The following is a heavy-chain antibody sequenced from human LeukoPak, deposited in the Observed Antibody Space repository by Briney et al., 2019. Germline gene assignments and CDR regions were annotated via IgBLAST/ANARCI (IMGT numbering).Heavy chain of an antibody. V-gene: IGHV3-30-3*01. Sequence: GRSLRLSCAASGFTFSAYDMYWVRQAPGKGLEWVALTSYDGSNKNYADSAKGRFTISRDNSKNTLYLQMNSLRAEDTAVYYCMRGGFHGSFYDSSTYYSLWGQGTKVTVSS. CDR3: MRGGFHGSFYDSSTYYSL. D-gene: IGHD3-22*01. CDR2: TSYDGSNK. J-gene: IGHJ3*01. CDR1: GFTFSAYD.